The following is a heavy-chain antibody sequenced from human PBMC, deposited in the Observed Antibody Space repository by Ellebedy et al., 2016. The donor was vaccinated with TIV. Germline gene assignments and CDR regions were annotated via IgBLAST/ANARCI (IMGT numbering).Heavy chain of an antibody. D-gene: IGHD3-10*01. CDR3: ARGGSSGSSDY. Sequence: GGSLRPSXVASGFTFRSHGIYWVRQALGKGLEWVAVISSDGSNKYYADSVKGRFTISRDNSKNTLYLQMNSLRTDDMAVYYCARGGSSGSSDYWGQGTLVTVSS. CDR2: ISSDGSNK. J-gene: IGHJ4*02. V-gene: IGHV3-30*03. CDR1: GFTFRSHG.